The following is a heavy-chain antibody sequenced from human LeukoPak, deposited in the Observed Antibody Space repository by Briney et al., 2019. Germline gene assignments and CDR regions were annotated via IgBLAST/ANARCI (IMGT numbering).Heavy chain of an antibody. J-gene: IGHJ4*02. D-gene: IGHD3-16*02. Sequence: PGRSLRLSCAASGFTFSSYEMNWVRQAPGKGLEWVSYIRSSGSTIYYADSVKGRFTISRDNAKNSLYLQMNSLRAEDTAVYYCARKTGYDYVWGSYRQSNWGQGTLVTVSS. CDR3: ARKTGYDYVWGSYRQSN. V-gene: IGHV3-48*03. CDR1: GFTFSSYE. CDR2: IRSSGSTI.